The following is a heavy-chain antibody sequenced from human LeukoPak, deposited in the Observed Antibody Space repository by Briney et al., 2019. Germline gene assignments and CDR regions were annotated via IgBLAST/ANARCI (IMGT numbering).Heavy chain of an antibody. CDR3: ARAHFSSVSFSSSYYFGY. V-gene: IGHV3-23*01. CDR2: ISGSGGST. J-gene: IGHJ4*02. Sequence: GGSLRLSCAASGFTFSSYAMSWVRQAPGKGLEWVSGISGSGGSTYYADSVKGRFTISRHNSKNTLYLQMNSLRAEDTAVYYCARAHFSSVSFSSSYYFGYWGQGTLVTVSS. CDR1: GFTFSSYA. D-gene: IGHD6-13*01.